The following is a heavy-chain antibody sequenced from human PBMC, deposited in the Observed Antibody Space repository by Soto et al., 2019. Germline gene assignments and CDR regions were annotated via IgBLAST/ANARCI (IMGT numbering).Heavy chain of an antibody. Sequence: GGSLRLSCAASGFTFSSYAMHWVRQAPGKGLEWVAVISYDGSNKYYADSVKGRFTISRDNSKNTLYLQMNSLRAEDTAVYYCARAGRRDPYFQHWGQGTLVTVSS. CDR2: ISYDGSNK. J-gene: IGHJ1*01. CDR3: ARAGRRDPYFQH. V-gene: IGHV3-30-3*01. CDR1: GFTFSSYA.